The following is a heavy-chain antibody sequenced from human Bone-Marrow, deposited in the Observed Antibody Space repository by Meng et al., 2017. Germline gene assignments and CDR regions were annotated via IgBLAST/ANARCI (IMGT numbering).Heavy chain of an antibody. D-gene: IGHD3-22*01. Sequence: GESLKISCVASGLSFTDAWMSWVRQAPGKGLEWVGRIKSKTDGGTTDYAAPVKGRFTISRDDSKNTLYLQMNSLKTEDTAVYYCTTDGYYYDSSGSTYWGQGTLVTVSS. J-gene: IGHJ4*02. CDR2: IKSKTDGGTT. CDR1: GLSFTDAW. CDR3: TTDGYYYDSSGSTY. V-gene: IGHV3-15*01.